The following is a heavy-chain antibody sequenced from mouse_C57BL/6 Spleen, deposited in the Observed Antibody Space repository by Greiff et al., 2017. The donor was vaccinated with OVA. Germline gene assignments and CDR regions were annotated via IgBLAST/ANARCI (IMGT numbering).Heavy chain of an antibody. CDR2: INPNNGGT. V-gene: IGHV1-26*01. D-gene: IGHD1-1*01. CDR3: ARSGPYYYGSSSCAY. Sequence: VQLQQSGPELVKPGASVKISCKASGYTFTDYYMNWVKQSHGKSLEWIGDINPNNGGTSYNQKFKGKATLTVDKSSSTAYMELRSLTSEDSAVYYCARSGPYYYGSSSCAYWGQGTLVTVSA. J-gene: IGHJ3*01. CDR1: GYTFTDYY.